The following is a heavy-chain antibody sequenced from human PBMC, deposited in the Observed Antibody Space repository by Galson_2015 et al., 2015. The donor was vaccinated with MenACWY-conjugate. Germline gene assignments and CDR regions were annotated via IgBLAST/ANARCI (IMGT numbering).Heavy chain of an antibody. J-gene: IGHJ4*02. CDR2: ISYDGSKK. Sequence: AVISYDGSKKYYADSVKGRFTISRDNSKNTLSLQMSSLRPEDTAVYYCAKDYASRGIISHNDYWGQGNLVTVSS. V-gene: IGHV3-30*18. CDR3: AKDYASRGIISHNDY. D-gene: IGHD3-10*01.